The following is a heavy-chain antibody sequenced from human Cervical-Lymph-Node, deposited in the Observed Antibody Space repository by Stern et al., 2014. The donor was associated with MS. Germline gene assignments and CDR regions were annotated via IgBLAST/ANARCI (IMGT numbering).Heavy chain of an antibody. V-gene: IGHV1-69*01. CDR2: IIPIFGA. D-gene: IGHD4/OR15-4a*01. J-gene: IGHJ6*02. CDR1: GGTFSSYA. Sequence: QVQLGQYGAEVKKPGSSVKVSCKASGGTFSSYAISWVRQAPGQGLEWMGGIIPIFGANYAEKFQGRITITADEPTSTAYMELSSLRSEDTAVYFCARGKDYNYEMDVWGQGTTVTVSS. CDR3: ARGKDYNYEMDV.